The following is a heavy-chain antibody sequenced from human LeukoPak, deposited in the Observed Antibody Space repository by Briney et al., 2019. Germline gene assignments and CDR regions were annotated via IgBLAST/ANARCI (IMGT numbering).Heavy chain of an antibody. CDR2: IYHSGST. Sequence: SGTLSLTCAVSGGSISSSNWWSWVRQPPGKGLEWIGEIYHSGSTNYNPSLKSRVTISVDKSKNQFSLKLSSVTAADTAVYYCARDAGNVVVTATYWYFDLWGRGTLVTVSS. J-gene: IGHJ2*01. V-gene: IGHV4-4*02. CDR1: GGSISSSNW. D-gene: IGHD2-21*02. CDR3: ARDAGNVVVTATYWYFDL.